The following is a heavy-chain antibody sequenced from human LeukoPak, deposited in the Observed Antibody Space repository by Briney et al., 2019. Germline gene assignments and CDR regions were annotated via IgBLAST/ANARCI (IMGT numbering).Heavy chain of an antibody. CDR1: GGSISSYY. V-gene: IGHV4-4*07. CDR2: IYTSGNT. D-gene: IGHD2-15*01. J-gene: IGHJ6*02. CDR3: ARESPYCSGGSCQNSYYGMDV. Sequence: PSETLSLTCTVSGGSISSYYWSWIRQPAGKGLEWIGRIYTSGNTNYNPSLKGRVTMSVDTSKNQFSLKLSSVTAADTAVYYCARESPYCSGGSCQNSYYGMDVWGQGTTVTVSS.